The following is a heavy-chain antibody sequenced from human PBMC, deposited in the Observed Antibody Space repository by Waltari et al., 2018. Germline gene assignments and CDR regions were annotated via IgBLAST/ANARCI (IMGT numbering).Heavy chain of an antibody. CDR2: VNTKNVDL. CDR1: GYTFTGYH. CDR3: ASVGSFYVGVLEYFQY. V-gene: IGHV1-2*02. J-gene: IGHJ1*01. Sequence: QLQLVQSGAEVKKPGASVKVSCKASGYTFTGYHLHWVRQAPGQGLEWIGWVNTKNVDLNYAQIFRFSFTLTIDTSICTAYLDLTRLRSVDMAIYYCASVGSFYVGVLEYFQYRVQGTLVTVSS. D-gene: IGHD3-10*02.